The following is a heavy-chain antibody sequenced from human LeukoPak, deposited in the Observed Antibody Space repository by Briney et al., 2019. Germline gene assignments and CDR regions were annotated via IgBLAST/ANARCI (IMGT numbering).Heavy chain of an antibody. D-gene: IGHD3-10*01. V-gene: IGHV1-24*01. CDR1: GYTLTELS. CDR2: FGPEDGET. Sequence: GASVKVSCKVSGYTLTELSMHWVRQAPGKGLEWMGGFGPEDGETIYAQKFQGRVTMTEDTSTDTAYMELSSLRSEDTAVYYCATASLMVRGVIMFFDYWGQGTLVTVSS. CDR3: ATASLMVRGVIMFFDY. J-gene: IGHJ4*02.